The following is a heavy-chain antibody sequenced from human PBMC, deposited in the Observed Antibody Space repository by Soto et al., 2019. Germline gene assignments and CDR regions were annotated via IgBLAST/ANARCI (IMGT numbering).Heavy chain of an antibody. CDR2: INYTGST. D-gene: IGHD6-19*01. CDR3: ARAAAGTYGVFDY. J-gene: IGHJ4*02. Sequence: PVGDGCRTGFYWTCIQKPPGKRLEWIGYINYTGSTDYSPSLKSRVTISVETSKNQFYLKLTSVTAADTAVYYCARAAAGTYGVFDYWGQGMLVTVSS. V-gene: IGHV4-59*01. CDR1: DGCRTGFY.